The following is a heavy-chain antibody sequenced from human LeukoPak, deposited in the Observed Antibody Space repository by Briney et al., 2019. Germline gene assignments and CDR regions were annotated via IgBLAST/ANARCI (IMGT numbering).Heavy chain of an antibody. CDR3: ARCLYDSSGYYVY. CDR1: GYSFTSYG. D-gene: IGHD3-22*01. V-gene: IGHV1-18*01. Sequence: GSVKVSCKASGYSFTSYGISWVRQAPGQGLEWMGWIRGYNGNTNHAQKLQGRVTMTTDTSTSTAYTELRSLRSDDTAVYYCARCLYDSSGYYVYWGQGTLVTVSS. CDR2: IRGYNGNT. J-gene: IGHJ4*02.